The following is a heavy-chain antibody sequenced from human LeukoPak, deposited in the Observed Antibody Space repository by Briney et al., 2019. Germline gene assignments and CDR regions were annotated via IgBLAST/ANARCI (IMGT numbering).Heavy chain of an antibody. CDR2: IIPILGIA. CDR3: AIRYGSGSSYFDY. CDR1: GGTFSSYT. D-gene: IGHD3-10*01. Sequence: SVKVSCKVSGGTFSSYTISWVRQAPGQGLEWMGRIIPILGIANYAQKFQGRVTITADKSTSTAYMELSSLRSEDTAVYYCAIRYGSGSSYFDYWGQGTLVTVSS. J-gene: IGHJ4*02. V-gene: IGHV1-69*02.